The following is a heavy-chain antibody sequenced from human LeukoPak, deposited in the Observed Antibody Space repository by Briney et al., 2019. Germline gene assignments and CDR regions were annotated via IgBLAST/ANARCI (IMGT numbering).Heavy chain of an antibody. CDR3: ASLDSSGYYNAFDI. CDR1: GGSISSNY. D-gene: IGHD3-22*01. V-gene: IGHV4-59*08. J-gene: IGHJ3*02. CDR2: IYYSGST. Sequence: SETLSLTCTVSGGSISSNYWSWIRQPPGKGLEWIGYIYYSGSTNYNPSLKSRVTISVDTSKNQFSLKLSSVTAADTAVYYCASLDSSGYYNAFDIWGQGTMVTVSS.